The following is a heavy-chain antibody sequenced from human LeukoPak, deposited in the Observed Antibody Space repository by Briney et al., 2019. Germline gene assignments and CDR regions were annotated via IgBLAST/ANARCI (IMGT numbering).Heavy chain of an antibody. J-gene: IGHJ4*02. CDR3: ASRRWLQGNFDY. CDR1: GYSISSGYY. Sequence: SETLSLTCTVSGYSISSGYYWGWIRQPPGKGLEWIGSIYHSGSTYYNPSLKSRVTISVDTSKNQFSLKLSSVTAADTAVYYCASRRWLQGNFDYWGQGTLVTVSS. V-gene: IGHV4-38-2*02. D-gene: IGHD5-24*01. CDR2: IYHSGST.